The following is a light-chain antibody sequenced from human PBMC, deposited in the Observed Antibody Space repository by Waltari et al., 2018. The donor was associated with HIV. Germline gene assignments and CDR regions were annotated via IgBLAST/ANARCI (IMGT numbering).Light chain of an antibody. CDR3: SSYTLTSTYV. J-gene: IGLJ1*01. CDR2: DVN. V-gene: IGLV2-14*03. CDR1: TRDVGGYDY. Sequence: QSALTQPASVSGAPGQSITISCTGTTRDVGGYDYVSWYQQHPGKAPKLIIYDVNHRTAGVSTRFSGSKSGNTASLTISGLQAEDEADYYCSSYTLTSTYVCGTGTKVTVL.